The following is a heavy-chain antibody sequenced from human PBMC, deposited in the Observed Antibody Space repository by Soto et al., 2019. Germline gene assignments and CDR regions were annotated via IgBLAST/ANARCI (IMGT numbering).Heavy chain of an antibody. J-gene: IGHJ6*02. Sequence: GASVKVSCKASGYTFTSHGISWVRQAPGQGLEWMGWISAYNGNTNYAQKLQGRVTMTTDTSTSTAYMELRSLRSDDTAVYYCARVGGYDSSGYYYYYYGMDVWGQGTTVTVSS. V-gene: IGHV1-18*04. CDR3: ARVGGYDSSGYYYYYYGMDV. D-gene: IGHD3-22*01. CDR2: ISAYNGNT. CDR1: GYTFTSHG.